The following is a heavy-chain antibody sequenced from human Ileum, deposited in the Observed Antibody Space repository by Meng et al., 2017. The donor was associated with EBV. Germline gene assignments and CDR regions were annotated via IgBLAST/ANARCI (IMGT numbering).Heavy chain of an antibody. V-gene: IGHV6-1*01. Sequence: QLQLQESGPGLVQPSQCLSLACVISGDSVSSDKTAWNWIRQSPSRGLEWLGRTYRRSRWYYDYALSVKSRINISPDTSKNQVSLQLNSVTDEDTGIYYCATSRIAKFDRWGQGTLVTVSS. CDR3: ATSRIAKFDR. CDR2: TYRRSRWYY. CDR1: GDSVSSDKTA. J-gene: IGHJ5*02.